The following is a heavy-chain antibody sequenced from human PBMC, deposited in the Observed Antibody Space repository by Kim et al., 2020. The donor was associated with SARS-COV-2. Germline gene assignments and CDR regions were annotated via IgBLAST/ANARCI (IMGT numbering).Heavy chain of an antibody. D-gene: IGHD5-12*01. CDR1: GGSISSSSYY. V-gene: IGHV4-39*01. J-gene: IGHJ6*03. CDR3: ARLLTPLRLQSIYYYY. Sequence: SETLSLTCTVSGGSISSSSYYWGWIRQPPGKGLEWIGSIYYSGSTYYNPSLKSRVTISVDTSKNQFSLKLSSVTAADTAVYYCARLLTPLRLQSIYYYY. CDR2: IYYSGST.